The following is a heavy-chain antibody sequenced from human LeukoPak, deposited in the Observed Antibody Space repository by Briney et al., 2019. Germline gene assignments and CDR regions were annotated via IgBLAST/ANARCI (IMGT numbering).Heavy chain of an antibody. Sequence: SETLSLTCAVYGGSFSGYYWSWIRQPPGKGLEWIGEINHSGSTYYNPSLKSRVTISVDTSKNQFSLKLSSVTAADTAVYSCARAYYDSGGYYTPSLYFDYWGQGILVTVSS. D-gene: IGHD3-22*01. CDR2: INHSGST. CDR3: ARAYYDSGGYYTPSLYFDY. V-gene: IGHV4-34*01. J-gene: IGHJ4*02. CDR1: GGSFSGYY.